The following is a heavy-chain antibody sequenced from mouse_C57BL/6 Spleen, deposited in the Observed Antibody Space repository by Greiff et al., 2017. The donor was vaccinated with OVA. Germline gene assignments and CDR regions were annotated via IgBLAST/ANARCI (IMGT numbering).Heavy chain of an antibody. D-gene: IGHD2-4*01. J-gene: IGHJ3*01. CDR1: GYTFTDYY. Sequence: LQESGAELVRPGASVKLSCKASGYTFTDYYINWVKQRPGQGLEWIARIYPGSGNTYYNEKFKGKATLTAEKSSSTAYMQLSSLTSEDSAVYFCARHYDYDGFAYWGQGTLVTVSA. V-gene: IGHV1-76*01. CDR2: IYPGSGNT. CDR3: ARHYDYDGFAY.